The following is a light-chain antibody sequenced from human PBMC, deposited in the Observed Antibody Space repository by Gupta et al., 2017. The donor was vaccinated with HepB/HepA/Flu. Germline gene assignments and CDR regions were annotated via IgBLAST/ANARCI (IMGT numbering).Light chain of an antibody. J-gene: IGKJ1*01. Sequence: LGERATINCKSSQSVLYSSNNKNYLAWYQQKPGQPPKLLIYWASTRESGVPDRFSGSGSGTEFTLTISSLQAEDVAVYYCQQDDSNPRTFGQGTKVEIK. CDR3: QQDDSNPRT. CDR1: QSVLYSSNNKNY. CDR2: WAS. V-gene: IGKV4-1*01.